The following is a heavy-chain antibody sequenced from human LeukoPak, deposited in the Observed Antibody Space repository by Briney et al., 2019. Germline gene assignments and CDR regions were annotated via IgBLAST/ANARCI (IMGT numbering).Heavy chain of an antibody. CDR1: GGSISSYY. CDR3: ARGGLAYSYYYYMDV. J-gene: IGHJ6*03. Sequence: SETLSLTRTVSGGSISSYYWSWIRQPPGKGLEWIGYIYYSGSTNYNPSLKSRVTISVDTSKNQFSLKLSSVTAADTAVYYCARGGLAYSYYYYMDVWGKGTTVTISS. CDR2: IYYSGST. V-gene: IGHV4-59*01. D-gene: IGHD3/OR15-3a*01.